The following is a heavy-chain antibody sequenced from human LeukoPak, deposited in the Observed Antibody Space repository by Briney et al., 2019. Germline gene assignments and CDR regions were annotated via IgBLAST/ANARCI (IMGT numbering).Heavy chain of an antibody. V-gene: IGHV4-4*07. J-gene: IGHJ6*03. D-gene: IGHD3-10*01. CDR3: ARGPAVLGGSGSYRVSYYYYYMDV. CDR2: IYTSGST. Sequence: PSETLSLTCTASGGSISSYYWSWIRQPAGKGLEWIGRIYTSGSTNYNPSLKSRVTISVDTSKNQFSLKLSSVTAADTAVYYCARGPAVLGGSGSYRVSYYYYYMDVWGKGTTVTISS. CDR1: GGSISSYY.